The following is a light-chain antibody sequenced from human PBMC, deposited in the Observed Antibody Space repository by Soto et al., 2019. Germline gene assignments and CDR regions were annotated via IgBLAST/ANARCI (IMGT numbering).Light chain of an antibody. CDR3: QQTNHFPFT. CDR2: AAS. J-gene: IGKJ3*01. CDR1: QTISSW. V-gene: IGKV1-12*01. Sequence: DIQMTQSPSTLSGSVGDRVTITCRASQTISSWLAWYQQKPGKAPKLLIYAASSLHSGVPSRFGGSGSGTAFTLTISSLQPEDFATYFCQQTNHFPFTFGPGTKVDIK.